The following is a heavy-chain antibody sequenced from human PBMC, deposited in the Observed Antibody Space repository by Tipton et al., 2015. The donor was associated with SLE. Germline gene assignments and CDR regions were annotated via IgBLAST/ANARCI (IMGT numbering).Heavy chain of an antibody. J-gene: IGHJ4*02. CDR1: GFTFSSSW. D-gene: IGHD3-10*01. CDR2: ISNDGSVT. CDR3: ASPGNYGSNSV. Sequence: SLRLSCAASGFTFSSSWMHWVRQVPGKGLVWVSRISNDGSVTNYADSVRGRFTISRDNAKNTLSLQMSRLRAEDTAVYYCASPGNYGSNSVWGQGALVTVSS. V-gene: IGHV3-74*01.